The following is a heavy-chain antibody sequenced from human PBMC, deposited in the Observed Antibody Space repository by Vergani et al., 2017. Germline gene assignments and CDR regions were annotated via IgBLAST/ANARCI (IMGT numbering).Heavy chain of an antibody. CDR1: GFPFSSYA. CDR2: ISGSGGST. V-gene: IGHV3-23*01. J-gene: IGHJ3*02. CDR3: AKAPRGYSYGYAAFDI. D-gene: IGHD5-18*01. Sequence: EVQLLESGGGLVQPGGSLRLSCAASGFPFSSYAMSWVRQAPGKGLEWVSAISGSGGSTYYADSVKGRFTISRDNSKNTLYLQMNSLRAEDTAVYYCAKAPRGYSYGYAAFDIWGQGTMVTVSS.